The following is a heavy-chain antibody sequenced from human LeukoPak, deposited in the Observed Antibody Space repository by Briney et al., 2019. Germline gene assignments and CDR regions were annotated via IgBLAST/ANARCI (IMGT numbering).Heavy chain of an antibody. CDR3: AKGGHGANGIKSY. CDR2: ISGSGDST. J-gene: IGHJ4*02. Sequence: GGSLRLSCAASGFTFSSNAMSWVRQAPGKGLEWVSAISGSGDSTFYADSVKGRFTISRDNSKNTLYLQMNSLRAEDTAVYYCAKGGHGANGIKSYWGQGTLVTVSS. CDR1: GFTFSSNA. V-gene: IGHV3-23*01. D-gene: IGHD4/OR15-4a*01.